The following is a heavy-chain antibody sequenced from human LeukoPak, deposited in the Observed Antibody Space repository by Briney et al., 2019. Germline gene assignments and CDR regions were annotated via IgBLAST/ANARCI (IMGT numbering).Heavy chain of an antibody. V-gene: IGHV4-59*01. J-gene: IGHJ4*02. Sequence: SETLSLTCTVSGVSISSYYWSWIRQPPGKGLEWIGYTYNSVTTNYNPSLKSRVTISLDTSKNQFSLKLTSVTAADTAVYYCARKTPMAEAYYFDYWGQGTLVTVSS. CDR2: TYNSVTT. D-gene: IGHD5-18*01. CDR1: GVSISSYY. CDR3: ARKTPMAEAYYFDY.